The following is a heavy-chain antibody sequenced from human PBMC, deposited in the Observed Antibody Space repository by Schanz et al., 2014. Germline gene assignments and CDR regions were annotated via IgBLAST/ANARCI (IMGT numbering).Heavy chain of an antibody. D-gene: IGHD6-13*01. J-gene: IGHJ3*02. CDR2: INVYNGDT. V-gene: IGHV1-18*04. Sequence: QVQLVQSGSEVKKPGASVKVSCKASGYTFPSYGISWVRQAPGQGLEWMGWINVYNGDTKFAKTFQDRVTLTTDTSTSTSYMERRILRSDATAFYYCARNIIATARAYDIWGQGTMVTVSS. CDR1: GYTFPSYG. CDR3: ARNIIATARAYDI.